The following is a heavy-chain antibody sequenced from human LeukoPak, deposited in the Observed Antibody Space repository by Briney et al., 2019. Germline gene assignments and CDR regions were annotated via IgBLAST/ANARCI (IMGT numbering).Heavy chain of an antibody. J-gene: IGHJ4*02. CDR3: AKGYYAAFDC. Sequence: GALRLSCAASGFTFSSYAMSWVRQAPGKGLEWVSSISGNGGSTYYADSVKGRFTISRDNSKNTLYLQMNSLRVEDTAVYYCAKGYYAAFDCWGQGTLVTVSS. CDR1: GFTFSSYA. D-gene: IGHD3-22*01. V-gene: IGHV3-23*01. CDR2: ISGNGGST.